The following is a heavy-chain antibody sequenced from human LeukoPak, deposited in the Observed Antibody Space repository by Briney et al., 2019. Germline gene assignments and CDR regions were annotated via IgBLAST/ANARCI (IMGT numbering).Heavy chain of an antibody. Sequence: GSLRLSCAASGFTFSSYGMHWVRQAPGKGLEWVAVIWYDGSNKYYADSVKGRFTISRDNSKNTLYLQMNSLRAEDTAVYYCARDRDGYDWSDLYGMDVWGQGTTVTVSS. CDR3: ARDRDGYDWSDLYGMDV. J-gene: IGHJ6*02. CDR1: GFTFSSYG. CDR2: IWYDGSNK. D-gene: IGHD5-12*01. V-gene: IGHV3-33*01.